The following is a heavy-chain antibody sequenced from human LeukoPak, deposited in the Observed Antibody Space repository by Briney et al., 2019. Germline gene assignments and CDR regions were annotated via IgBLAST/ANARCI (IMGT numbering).Heavy chain of an antibody. CDR3: AKRGGLGYCSSTSCYRQFQH. J-gene: IGHJ1*01. CDR2: ISGSGGST. D-gene: IGHD2-2*02. CDR1: GFTFSSYA. Sequence: GGSLRLSCAASGFTFSSYAMSWVRQAPGKGLEWVSAISGSGGSTYYADSVKGRFTISRDNSKNTLYLQMNSLRAEDTAVYYCAKRGGLGYCSSTSCYRQFQHWGQGTLVTVSS. V-gene: IGHV3-23*01.